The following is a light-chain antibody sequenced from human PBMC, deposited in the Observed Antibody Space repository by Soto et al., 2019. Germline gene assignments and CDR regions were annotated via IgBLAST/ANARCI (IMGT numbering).Light chain of an antibody. CDR3: SSYTTSNTRQIV. V-gene: IGLV2-14*01. CDR2: EDN. CDR1: SSEVGGYNY. J-gene: IGLJ1*01. Sequence: QSALTQPASVSGSPGQSITISCTGTSSEVGGYNYVSWYQKHPGKAPKFMNYEDNNRPSGVSNRISGSKSGNSASLTISLLQAEDEADYYCSSYTTSNTRQIVFGTGTKVTVL.